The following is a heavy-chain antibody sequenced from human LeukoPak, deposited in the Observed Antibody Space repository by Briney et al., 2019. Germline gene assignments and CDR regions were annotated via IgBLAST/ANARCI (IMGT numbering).Heavy chain of an antibody. CDR1: GYTFTSYA. CDR3: AFAGSYWDGFDI. CDR2: INAGNGNT. J-gene: IGHJ3*02. Sequence: ASVKVSCKASGYTFTSYAMHWVRQAPGQRLEWMGWINAGNGNTKYSQEFQGRVTMTSDMSTSTVYMELSSLRSEDTAVYYCAFAGSYWDGFDIWGQGTMVTVSS. V-gene: IGHV1-3*03. D-gene: IGHD1-26*01.